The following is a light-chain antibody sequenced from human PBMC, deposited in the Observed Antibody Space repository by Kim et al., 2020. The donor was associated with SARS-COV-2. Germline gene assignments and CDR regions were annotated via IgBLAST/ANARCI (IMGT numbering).Light chain of an antibody. V-gene: IGLV3-1*01. Sequence: SYELTQPPSMSVSPGQTASITCSGEKLGDKYTCWYQQKAGQSPVLVIYQDTKRPSGIPERFSGSNSGNTATLTISGTQAMDEDDYFCQAWDINTVVFGGG. CDR1: KLGDKY. CDR2: QDT. J-gene: IGLJ2*01. CDR3: QAWDINTVV.